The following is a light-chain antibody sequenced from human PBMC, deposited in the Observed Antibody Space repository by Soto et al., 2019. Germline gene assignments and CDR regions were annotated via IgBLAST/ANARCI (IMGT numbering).Light chain of an antibody. Sequence: QSALTQPASVSGSPGQSITISCTGTSSDVGGYKYVSWYQQHPGKAPKLMISEVTNRPSGVSNRFSGSKSGNTASLTISGLQAEDEADYYCTSYTSSDTWVFGGGTKLTVL. J-gene: IGLJ3*02. CDR2: EVT. V-gene: IGLV2-14*01. CDR3: TSYTSSDTWV. CDR1: SSDVGGYKY.